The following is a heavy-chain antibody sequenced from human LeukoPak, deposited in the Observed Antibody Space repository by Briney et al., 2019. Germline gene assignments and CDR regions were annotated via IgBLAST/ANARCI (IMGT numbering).Heavy chain of an antibody. V-gene: IGHV1-18*01. CDR3: ARDLWNFYDDSVYNGDFAS. Sequence: ASVKVSCKATSRISWVRQAPGQGLEWMGWIGTYGGDTYYAQKFQGRITVTTDTSTSTVYMELRNLRSDDTAVYYCARDLWNFYDDSVYNGDFASWGKGPLVTVS. J-gene: IGHJ5*01. CDR1: TSR. CDR2: IGTYGGDT. D-gene: IGHD3-22*01.